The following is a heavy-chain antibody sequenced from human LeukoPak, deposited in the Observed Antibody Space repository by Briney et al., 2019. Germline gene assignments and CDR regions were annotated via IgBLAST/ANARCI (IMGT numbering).Heavy chain of an antibody. Sequence: ASVTVSCKASGYTFTSYYMHWVRQAPGQGLEWMGIINPSGGSTSYAQKFQGRVTMTRDTSTRTVYMELSSLRSEDTAVYYCARSTAGDSAFDYWGQGTLVTVSS. CDR1: GYTFTSYY. CDR2: INPSGGST. CDR3: ARSTAGDSAFDY. D-gene: IGHD2-21*02. V-gene: IGHV1-46*01. J-gene: IGHJ4*02.